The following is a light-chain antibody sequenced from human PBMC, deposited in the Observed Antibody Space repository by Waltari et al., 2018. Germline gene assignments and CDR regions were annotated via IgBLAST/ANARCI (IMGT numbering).Light chain of an antibody. J-gene: IGLJ1*01. Sequence: SYVLTQPPSVSVAPGETARITCGGHNIESKSVHWYRQRPGQAPVVVISYDNDRAAGIPERFSSSNSGNTATLTISRVEAGDEADYYCQVWDANTDPGVFGTGTEVTVL. CDR3: QVWDANTDPGV. CDR2: YDN. V-gene: IGLV3-21*01. CDR1: NIESKS.